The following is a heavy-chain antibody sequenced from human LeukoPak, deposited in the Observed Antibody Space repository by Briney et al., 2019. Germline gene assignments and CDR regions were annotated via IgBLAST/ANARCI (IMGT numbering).Heavy chain of an antibody. V-gene: IGHV3-74*01. CDR2: IKSDGTTT. D-gene: IGHD1-1*01. J-gene: IGHJ4*02. CDR3: VTGLLETANY. CDR1: GFTFSNYW. Sequence: GGSLRLSCAASGFTFSNYWMHWVRQVPGKGLVWVARIKSDGTTTSYAESEKGRFTISRDNAKKTLYLQMNSLRDEDTAVYYCVTGLLETANYWGQGTLVTVSS.